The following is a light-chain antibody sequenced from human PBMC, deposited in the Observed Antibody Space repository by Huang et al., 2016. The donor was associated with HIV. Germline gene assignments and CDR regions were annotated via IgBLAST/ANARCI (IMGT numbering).Light chain of an antibody. CDR2: AAS. V-gene: IGKV1-27*01. CDR3: QKYNNVPRT. J-gene: IGKJ1*01. Sequence: DIQLTQPPSSLSASRGDRIPISCRASQGIRTYLAWYQHKPGKVPNLLIYAASTLHSGVPSRFSGSGSGTNFTLTIGSLQPEDVASYYCQKYNNVPRTFGHGTKVEIK. CDR1: QGIRTY.